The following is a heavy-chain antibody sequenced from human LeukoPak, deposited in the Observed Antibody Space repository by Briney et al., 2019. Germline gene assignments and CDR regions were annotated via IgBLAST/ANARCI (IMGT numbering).Heavy chain of an antibody. CDR2: INPSGGST. Sequence: GASVKVSCKASGYTFISYYMHWVRQAPGQGLEWMGIINPSGGSTNSAQKFQGRVTMTRDTSTSTVYMDLSSLRSEDTAVYYCARGGSYQSDAFDIWGQGTMVTVSS. CDR1: GYTFISYY. J-gene: IGHJ3*02. V-gene: IGHV1-46*01. CDR3: ARGGSYQSDAFDI. D-gene: IGHD1-26*01.